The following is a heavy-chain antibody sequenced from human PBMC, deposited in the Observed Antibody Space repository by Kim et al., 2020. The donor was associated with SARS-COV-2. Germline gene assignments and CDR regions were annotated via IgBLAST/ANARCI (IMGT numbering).Heavy chain of an antibody. CDR1: GFTFSSYS. Sequence: GGSLRLSCAASGFTFSSYSMNWVRQAPGKGLEWVSSISSSSSYIYYADSVKGRFTISRDNAKNSLYLQMNSLRAEDTAVYYCARESYYDSSGYYPTYGYFQLWGQGTLVTVSS. CDR3: ARESYYDSSGYYPTYGYFQL. CDR2: ISSSSSYI. V-gene: IGHV3-21*01. J-gene: IGHJ1*01. D-gene: IGHD3-22*01.